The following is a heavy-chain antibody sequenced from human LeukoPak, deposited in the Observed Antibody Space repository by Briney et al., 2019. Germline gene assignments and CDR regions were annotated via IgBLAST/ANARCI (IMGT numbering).Heavy chain of an antibody. CDR2: IYYSGST. Sequence: ASETLSLTCTVSGGSVSSGSYYWSWIRQPPGKGLEWIGYIYYSGSTNYNPSLKSRVTISVDTSKNQFSLKLSSVTAADTAVYYCASRAGTREDYWGQGTLVTVSS. CDR3: ASRAGTREDY. J-gene: IGHJ4*02. D-gene: IGHD6-19*01. V-gene: IGHV4-61*01. CDR1: GGSVSSGSYY.